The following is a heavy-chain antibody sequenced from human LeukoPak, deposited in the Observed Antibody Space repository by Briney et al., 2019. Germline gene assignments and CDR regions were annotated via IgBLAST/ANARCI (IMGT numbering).Heavy chain of an antibody. CDR1: GFTFSSYA. Sequence: GGSLRLSCAASGFTFSSYAMHWVRQAPGKGLEWVAVISYDGSNKYYADSVKGRFTISRDNSKNTLYLQMNSLRAEDTAVYYCARVVTKKTGSFDYWGQGTLVTVSS. J-gene: IGHJ4*02. D-gene: IGHD2-21*02. V-gene: IGHV3-30*04. CDR2: ISYDGSNK. CDR3: ARVVTKKTGSFDY.